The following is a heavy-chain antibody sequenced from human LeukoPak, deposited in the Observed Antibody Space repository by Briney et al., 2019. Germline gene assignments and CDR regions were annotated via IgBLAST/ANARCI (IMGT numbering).Heavy chain of an antibody. CDR1: GFSLSTSGVG. J-gene: IGHJ4*02. V-gene: IGHV2-5*02. D-gene: IGHD3-16*02. CDR2: IYWDDDK. Sequence: SGPTLVKPTQTLTLTCTFSGFSLSTSGVGVGWIRRPPGKALEWLALIYWDDDKRYSPSLKSRLTITKDTSKNQVVLTMTNMDPVDTATYYCARTLVDYVWGSYRYTGFDYWGQGTLVTVSS. CDR3: ARTLVDYVWGSYRYTGFDY.